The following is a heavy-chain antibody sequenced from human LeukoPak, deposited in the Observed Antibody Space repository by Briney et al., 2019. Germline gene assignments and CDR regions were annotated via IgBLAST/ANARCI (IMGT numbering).Heavy chain of an antibody. D-gene: IGHD3-22*01. CDR1: GYTFTSYG. Sequence: ASVKVSCEASGYTFTSYGISWVRQAPGQGLEWMGWISAYNGNTNYAQKLQGRVTMTTDTSTSTAYMELRSLRSDDTAVYYCARERDYYDSSGYYQYGGDFDYWGQGTLVTVSS. V-gene: IGHV1-18*01. CDR3: ARERDYYDSSGYYQYGGDFDY. J-gene: IGHJ4*02. CDR2: ISAYNGNT.